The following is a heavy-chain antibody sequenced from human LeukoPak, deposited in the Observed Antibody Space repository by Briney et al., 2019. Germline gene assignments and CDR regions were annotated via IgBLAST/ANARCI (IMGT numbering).Heavy chain of an antibody. CDR1: GGSFSGYY. CDR3: ASEYSSSLDAFDI. D-gene: IGHD6-6*01. J-gene: IGHJ3*02. Sequence: SETLSLTCAVYGGSFSGYYWSWIRQPPGKGLEWIGEINHSGSTNYNPSLKSRVTISVDTSKNQFSLKLSSVTAADTAVYYCASEYSSSLDAFDIWGQGTMVTVSS. CDR2: INHSGST. V-gene: IGHV4-34*01.